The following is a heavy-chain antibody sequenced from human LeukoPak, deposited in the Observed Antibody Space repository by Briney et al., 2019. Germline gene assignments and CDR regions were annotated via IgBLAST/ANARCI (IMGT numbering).Heavy chain of an antibody. V-gene: IGHV3-23*01. Sequence: SGGSLRLSCAASGFTFSSYAMSWVRQAPGKGLEWVSAISGSGGSTYYADSVKGRFTISRDNSKNTLYLQMNSLRAEDTAVYYCTRHDLPGVVVTATYAFDIWGQGTMVTVSS. D-gene: IGHD2-21*02. CDR1: GFTFSSYA. CDR3: TRHDLPGVVVTATYAFDI. J-gene: IGHJ3*02. CDR2: ISGSGGST.